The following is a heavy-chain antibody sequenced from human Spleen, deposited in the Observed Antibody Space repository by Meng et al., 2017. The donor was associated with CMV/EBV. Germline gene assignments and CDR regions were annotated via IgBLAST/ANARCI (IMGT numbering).Heavy chain of an antibody. CDR3: ARHHHSPTFDY. J-gene: IGHJ4*02. CDR2: VVYSGTT. CDR1: GGSISSSSSY. D-gene: IGHD1-14*01. V-gene: IGHV4-39*01. Sequence: HRQLQESGPRLVKPSETRSLTCTVSGGSISSSSSYWAWIRQPPGEGLEWIGSVVYSGTTYYTSSLKSRVSISVDTSKNQFSLKLSSVTAADTAVYYCARHHHSPTFDYWGQGTLVTVSS.